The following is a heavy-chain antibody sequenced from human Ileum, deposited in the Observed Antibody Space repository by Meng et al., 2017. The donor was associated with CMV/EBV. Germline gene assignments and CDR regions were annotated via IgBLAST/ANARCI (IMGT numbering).Heavy chain of an antibody. D-gene: IGHD5-24*01. CDR1: GYTFTSYY. J-gene: IGHJ5*02. CDR2: IYDSGGNT. CDR3: AREPPRGVHFDH. Sequence: ASVKVSCKASGYTFTSYYIHWMRQAPGHGLEYMGVIYDSGGNTYNEQRFQDRLTMTWDTSTTTVHMELSRLTSKDTAVYYGAREPPRGVHFDHWGQGTLVTVSS. V-gene: IGHV1-46*01.